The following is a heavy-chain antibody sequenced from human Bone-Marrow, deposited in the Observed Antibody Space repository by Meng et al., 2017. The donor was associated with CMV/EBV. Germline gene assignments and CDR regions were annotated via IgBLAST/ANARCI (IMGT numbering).Heavy chain of an antibody. CDR2: INPNGGRT. Sequence: ASVKVSCKASGYTFTSYYMHWVRQAPGQGLEWMGTINPNGGRTSYAQKFQGRVTMTRDTSTSTVYMELSSLRSEDTAVYYCARNSRDLSFLAARHNYYGMDVWGQGTTVTVSS. CDR1: GYTFTSYY. V-gene: IGHV1-46*01. J-gene: IGHJ6*02. D-gene: IGHD6-6*01. CDR3: ARNSRDLSFLAARHNYYGMDV.